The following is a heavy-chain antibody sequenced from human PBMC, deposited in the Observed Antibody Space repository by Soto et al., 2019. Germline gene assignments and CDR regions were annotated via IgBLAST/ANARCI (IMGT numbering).Heavy chain of an antibody. Sequence: QVQLVQSGAEVKKPGASVKVSCKASGYTFTNYGISWVRQAPGQGLEWMGWISAYNGNINYAQKLQGRVTMTTDTSTSAAYMVLRGLRADDTAMYYSSSSYCGGNCYSHLPFASYYYGMDVWGQGTTVTVSS. D-gene: IGHD2-21*02. CDR3: SSSYCGGNCYSHLPFASYYYGMDV. J-gene: IGHJ6*02. CDR1: GYTFTNYG. CDR2: ISAYNGNI. V-gene: IGHV1-18*01.